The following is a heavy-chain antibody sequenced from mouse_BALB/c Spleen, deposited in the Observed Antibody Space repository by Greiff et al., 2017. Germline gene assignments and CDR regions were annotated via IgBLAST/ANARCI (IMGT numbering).Heavy chain of an antibody. V-gene: IGHV5-17*02. D-gene: IGHD2-1*01. Sequence: EVQRVESGGGLVQPGGSRKLSCAASGFTFSSFGMHWVRQAPEKGLEWVAYISSGSSTIYYADTVKGRFTISRDNPKNTLFLQMTSLRSEDTAMYYCARNDYGNYYYAMDYWGQGTSVTVSS. CDR1: GFTFSSFG. CDR2: ISSGSSTI. CDR3: ARNDYGNYYYAMDY. J-gene: IGHJ4*01.